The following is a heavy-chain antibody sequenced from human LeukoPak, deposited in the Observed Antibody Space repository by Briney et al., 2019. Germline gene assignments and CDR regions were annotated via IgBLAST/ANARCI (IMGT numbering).Heavy chain of an antibody. Sequence: ASVKVSFKSSGYTFTNYGISWVRQAPGQGHGWMGWINPNSSCTNYAQNFQGRVTMTRDTSISTAYMELSRLRSDDTAVYYRARAGRVAAGPSFGYWGQGTLVTVSS. CDR3: ARAGRVAAGPSFGY. D-gene: IGHD6-13*01. V-gene: IGHV1-2*02. CDR2: INPNSSCT. J-gene: IGHJ4*02. CDR1: GYTFTNYG.